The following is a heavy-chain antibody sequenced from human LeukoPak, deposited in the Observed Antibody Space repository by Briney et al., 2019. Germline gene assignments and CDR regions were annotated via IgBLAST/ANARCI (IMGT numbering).Heavy chain of an antibody. Sequence: PGGSLRLSCAASGFTFSDYYMTWIRQAPGKGLEWVSYISSSSNNIHYANSVRGRFTISRDNAKNSVYLQMNSLRVEDTAVYYCVRSAFHAGSGNYYDYWGQGTLVTVSS. CDR1: GFTFSDYY. J-gene: IGHJ4*02. CDR2: ISSSSNNI. V-gene: IGHV3-11*04. CDR3: VRSAFHAGSGNYYDY. D-gene: IGHD3-22*01.